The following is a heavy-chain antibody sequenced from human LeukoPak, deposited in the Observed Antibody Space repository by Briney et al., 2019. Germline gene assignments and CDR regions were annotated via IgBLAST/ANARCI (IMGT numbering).Heavy chain of an antibody. CDR3: ARGTGYTPRVAFDI. V-gene: IGHV4-34*01. D-gene: IGHD3-9*01. CDR1: GGSFSGYY. CDR2: INHSGST. Sequence: PSETLSLTCAVYGGSFSGYYWSWIRQPPGKGLEWIGEINHSGSTSYNPSLKSRVTISVDTSKNQFSLKLSSVTAADTAVYYCARGTGYTPRVAFDIWGQGTMVTVSS. J-gene: IGHJ3*02.